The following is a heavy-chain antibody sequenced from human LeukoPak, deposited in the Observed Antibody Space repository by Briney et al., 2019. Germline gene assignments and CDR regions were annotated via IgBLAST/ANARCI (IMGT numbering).Heavy chain of an antibody. V-gene: IGHV4-59*08. CDR3: ARHVYSSSWYIYYYGLDV. J-gene: IGHJ6*02. CDR1: GGSISNYY. D-gene: IGHD6-13*01. CDR2: ISYSGST. Sequence: PSETLSLTCTVSGGSISNYYWSWIRQPPGKGLEWIGYISYSGSTNYNPSLKGRVAISVDTSKNQFSLNLSSVTAADTAVYYCARHVYSSSWYIYYYGLDVWGQGTTVTVSS.